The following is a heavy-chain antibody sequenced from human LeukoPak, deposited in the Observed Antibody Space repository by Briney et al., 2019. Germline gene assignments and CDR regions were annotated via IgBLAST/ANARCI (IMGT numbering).Heavy chain of an antibody. Sequence: ASVKVSCKVSGYTLTELSMHWVRQAPGKGLEWMGGFDPEDGETICAQKFQGRVTMTEDTSTDTAYMELSSLRSEDTAVYYCATAHGAAHGYFDYWGQGTLVTVSS. CDR2: FDPEDGET. V-gene: IGHV1-24*01. CDR1: GYTLTELS. CDR3: ATAHGAAHGYFDY. D-gene: IGHD6-6*01. J-gene: IGHJ4*02.